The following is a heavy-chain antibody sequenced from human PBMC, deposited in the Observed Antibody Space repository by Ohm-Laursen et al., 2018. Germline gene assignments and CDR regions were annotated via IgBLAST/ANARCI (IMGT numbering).Heavy chain of an antibody. D-gene: IGHD2-2*01. J-gene: IGHJ3*02. CDR1: GFTFSSYA. Sequence: SLSLSCAASGFTFSSYAMSWVRQAPGKGLEWVSALSGSGGSTYYADSVTGRFTISRDNSKNTLYLQMNSLSVEDTAVYYCARGSCTSAARAFDMWGQGTMVTVSS. V-gene: IGHV3-23*01. CDR3: ARGSCTSAARAFDM. CDR2: LSGSGGST.